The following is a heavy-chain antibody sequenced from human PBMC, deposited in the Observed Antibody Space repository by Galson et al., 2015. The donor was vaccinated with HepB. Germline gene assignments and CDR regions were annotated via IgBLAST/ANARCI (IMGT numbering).Heavy chain of an antibody. CDR2: IYSGGST. J-gene: IGHJ4*02. CDR1: GSTASSHY. Sequence: SLTLPCPASGSTASSHYMSWVRQAPGKGLEWVSVIYSGGSTYYADSVKGRFTISRDNSKNTLYLQRNSLRAEDTAVYYCARGEPTFGWGQGTLVTVSS. CDR3: ARGEPTFG. D-gene: IGHD3-16*01. V-gene: IGHV3-66*01.